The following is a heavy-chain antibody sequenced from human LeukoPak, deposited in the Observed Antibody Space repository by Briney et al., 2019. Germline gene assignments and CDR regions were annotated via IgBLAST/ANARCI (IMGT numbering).Heavy chain of an antibody. D-gene: IGHD6-6*01. CDR1: GLTFSDYY. CDR3: ARIARIATRPHYYFEY. J-gene: IGHJ4*02. Sequence: GGSLRLSCAASGLTFSDYYMSWIRQAPGKGLEWVSSISTSGKTIYYADSVKGRFTISRDNAKNSLYLQMNSLRAEDTAVYYCARIARIATRPHYYFEYWGQGTLVTVSS. V-gene: IGHV3-11*01. CDR2: ISTSGKTI.